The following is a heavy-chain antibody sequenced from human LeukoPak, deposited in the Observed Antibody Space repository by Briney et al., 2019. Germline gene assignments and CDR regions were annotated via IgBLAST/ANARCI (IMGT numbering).Heavy chain of an antibody. CDR2: IYYSGST. Sequence: PSETLSLTCTVSGGSISSSSYYWGWIRQPPGKGLEWIGYIYYSGSTNYNPSLKSRVTISVDTSKNQFSLKLSSVTAADTAVYYCAGATSTSMGFRYFDYWGQGTLVTVSS. J-gene: IGHJ4*02. V-gene: IGHV4-61*05. CDR3: AGATSTSMGFRYFDY. D-gene: IGHD2/OR15-2a*01. CDR1: GGSISSSSYY.